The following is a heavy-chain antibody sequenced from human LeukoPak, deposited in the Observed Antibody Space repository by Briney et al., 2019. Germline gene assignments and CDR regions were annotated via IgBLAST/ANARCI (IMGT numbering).Heavy chain of an antibody. CDR2: IRYDGSNK. J-gene: IGHJ4*02. Sequence: PGGSLRLSCAASGFTFSSYGMHWVRQAPGKGLEWVAFIRYDGSNKYYADSVKGRFTISRDNSKNTLYLQMNSLRAEDTAVYYCARVTRPGGTTGNLGLPDYWGQGTLVTVSS. D-gene: IGHD1-1*01. V-gene: IGHV3-30*02. CDR1: GFTFSSYG. CDR3: ARVTRPGGTTGNLGLPDY.